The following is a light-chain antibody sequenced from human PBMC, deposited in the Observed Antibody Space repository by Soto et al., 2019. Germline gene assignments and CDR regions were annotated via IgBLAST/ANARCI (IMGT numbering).Light chain of an antibody. CDR1: QSVLYNPNNKNY. CDR3: HQYASSPWT. J-gene: IGKJ1*01. CDR2: WAS. V-gene: IGKV4-1*01. Sequence: DIVMTQSPDSLTVSLGERATINCKSSQSVLYNPNNKNYLAWFQQKPGQPPKLLIYWASTLTISSLQAEDVAVYYCHQYASSPWTFGQGTKVEI.